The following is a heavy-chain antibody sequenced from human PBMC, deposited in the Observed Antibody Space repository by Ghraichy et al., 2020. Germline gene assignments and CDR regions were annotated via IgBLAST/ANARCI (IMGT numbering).Heavy chain of an antibody. CDR1: GGSISSYY. CDR3: ARARDFWSGYNYYFDY. CDR2: IYYSGST. J-gene: IGHJ4*02. Sequence: SETLSLTCTVSGGSISSYYWSWIRQPPGKGLEWIGYIYYSGSTNYNPSLKSRVTISVDTSKNQFSLKLSSVTAADTAVYYCARARDFWSGYNYYFDYWGQGTLVTVSS. V-gene: IGHV4-59*01. D-gene: IGHD3-3*01.